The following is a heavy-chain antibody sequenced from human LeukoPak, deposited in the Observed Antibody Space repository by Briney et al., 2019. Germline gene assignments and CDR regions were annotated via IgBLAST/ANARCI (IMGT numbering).Heavy chain of an antibody. CDR1: GATFSSYA. V-gene: IGHV1-69*06. CDR3: ARVQRITMVRGVPGPLD. D-gene: IGHD3-10*01. Sequence: SVKLSCKASGATFSSYAISWVRQAPGQGLEWMGGIFPIVGTANNAQKYQGRVTITADKSTSTAYMELSSLRSEDTAVYYCARVQRITMVRGVPGPLDWGQGTLVTVSS. CDR2: IFPIVGTA. J-gene: IGHJ4*02.